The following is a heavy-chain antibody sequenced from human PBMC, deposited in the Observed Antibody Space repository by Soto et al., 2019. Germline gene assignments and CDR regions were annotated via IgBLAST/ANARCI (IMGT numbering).Heavy chain of an antibody. D-gene: IGHD6-25*01. J-gene: IGHJ4*02. CDR1: GFSLTTTGLG. Sequence: QITLKESGPTLVKPTQSLTLTCTFSGFSLTTTGLGVGWIRQPPGKTLEFLAAIYWYDFQRYSPSLKSRLTITKDTSRNQVVLTMTNMDPADTATYYCAHRPDGSIFDYWGQGILVTVSS. V-gene: IGHV2-5*01. CDR3: AHRPDGSIFDY. CDR2: IYWYDFQ.